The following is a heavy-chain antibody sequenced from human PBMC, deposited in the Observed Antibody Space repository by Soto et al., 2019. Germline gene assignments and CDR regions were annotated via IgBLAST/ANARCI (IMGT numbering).Heavy chain of an antibody. V-gene: IGHV3-15*07. CDR1: GFTFSNAW. CDR2: VKSKNDGGTT. Sequence: PGGGLRLSCAASGFTFSNAWINWVRQAPGKGLEWVGRVKSKNDGGTTDFAAPVKGRFAISRDDSKNMVHLEMNSLQTEDTAIYYCTTDSYITSIIVRFDYWGHGTLVTVSS. D-gene: IGHD3-22*01. J-gene: IGHJ4*01. CDR3: TTDSYITSIIVRFDY.